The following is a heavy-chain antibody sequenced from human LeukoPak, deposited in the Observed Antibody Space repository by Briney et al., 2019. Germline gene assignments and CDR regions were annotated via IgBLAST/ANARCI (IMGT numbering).Heavy chain of an antibody. CDR1: GFTFSSYS. CDR3: ARDVGATTRGAFDY. V-gene: IGHV3-21*01. J-gene: IGHJ4*02. CDR2: ISSSSSYI. Sequence: GGSLRLSCAASGFTFSSYSMNWVRQAPGKGLEWVSSISSSSSYIYYADSVKGRFTISRDNAKSSLYLQMNSLRAEDTAVYYCARDVGATTRGAFDYWGQGTLVTVSS. D-gene: IGHD1-26*01.